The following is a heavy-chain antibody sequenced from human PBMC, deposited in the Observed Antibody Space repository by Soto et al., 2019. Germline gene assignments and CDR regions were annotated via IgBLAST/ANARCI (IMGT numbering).Heavy chain of an antibody. D-gene: IGHD2-2*02. J-gene: IGHJ6*02. CDR1: GFTFSSYA. V-gene: IGHV3-23*01. CDR3: AKSSGMWYCSSTSCYTPTYYYYYGMDV. Sequence: PGGSLRLSCAASGFTFSSYAMSWVRQAPGKGLEWVSAISGSGGSTYYADSVKGRFTISRDNSKNTLYLQMNSLRAEDTAVYYCAKSSGMWYCSSTSCYTPTYYYYYGMDVWGQGTTVTVSS. CDR2: ISGSGGST.